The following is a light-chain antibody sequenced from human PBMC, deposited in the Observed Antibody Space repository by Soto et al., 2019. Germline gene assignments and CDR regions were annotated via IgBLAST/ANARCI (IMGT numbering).Light chain of an antibody. Sequence: IVTTQSPLSLPVTPGGPASISCRSGQSLLHRDGYTYLDWYLQKPGPPPQLLIYLTSIRASGVPDRFSGSGSGTDFTLRISRVEAEDVGVYYCMQTLKFWTFGQGTKVDIK. CDR3: MQTLKFWT. CDR2: LTS. V-gene: IGKV2-28*01. J-gene: IGKJ1*01. CDR1: QSLLHRDGYTY.